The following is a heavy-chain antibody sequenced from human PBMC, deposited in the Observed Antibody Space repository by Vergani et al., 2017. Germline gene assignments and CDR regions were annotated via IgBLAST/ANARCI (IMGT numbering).Heavy chain of an antibody. J-gene: IGHJ1*01. CDR3: ASSYCSSTSCYAEFFHH. CDR2: IYHSGST. V-gene: IGHV4-38-2*01. Sequence: QVQLQESGPGLVKPSETLSLTCAVSGYSISSNYYWGWIRKPPGKGLEWIGTIYHSGSTYYNPSLKSRVTISAETSKNQFSLTLSSVTAADTAVYFCASSYCSSTSCYAEFFHHWGQGTLVTVSS. D-gene: IGHD2-2*01. CDR1: GYSISSNYY.